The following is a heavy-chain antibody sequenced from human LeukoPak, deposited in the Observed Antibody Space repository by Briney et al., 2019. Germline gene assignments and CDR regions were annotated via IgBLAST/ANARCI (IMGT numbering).Heavy chain of an antibody. CDR1: GGSISSSSYY. V-gene: IGHV4-39*07. CDR3: ARGGDANYYGSGSYYRP. CDR2: IYYSGST. J-gene: IGHJ4*02. Sequence: SETLTLTCTVSGGSISSSSYYWGWIRQPPGKGLEWIGSIYYSGSTYYNPSLKSRVTLSVDTSKNQFSLKLSSVTAADTAVYYCARGGDANYYGSGSYYRPWGQGTLVTVSS. D-gene: IGHD3-10*01.